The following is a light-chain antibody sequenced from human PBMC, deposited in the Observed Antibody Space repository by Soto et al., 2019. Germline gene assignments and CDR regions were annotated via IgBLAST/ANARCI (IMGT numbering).Light chain of an antibody. J-gene: IGLJ1*01. CDR2: DNN. CDR1: SSNIGNNY. V-gene: IGLV1-51*01. Sequence: QSVLTQLPSVSAAPGQKVTISCSGGSSNIGNNYVSWYQQLPGTAPKLLIYDNNKRPSGIPDRFSGSKSGTSATLGITGLQTGDEADYYCGTWDSSLSAYVFGTGTKV. CDR3: GTWDSSLSAYV.